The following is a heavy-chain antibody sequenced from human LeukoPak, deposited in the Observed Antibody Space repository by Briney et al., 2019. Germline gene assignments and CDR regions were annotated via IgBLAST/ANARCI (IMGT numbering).Heavy chain of an antibody. CDR3: ARRLGYCTSTTCVLLFGY. CDR2: IYSGGST. CDR1: GFTVSTYY. J-gene: IGHJ4*02. D-gene: IGHD2-2*01. Sequence: PGGSLRLSCAASGFTVSTYYMTWVRQAPGQGLECVSVIYSGGSTYYADSVKGRFTVSRDNSKNTLYLQMNSLRAEDTAMYYCARRLGYCTSTTCVLLFGYWGEGTLVTVSS. V-gene: IGHV3-53*01.